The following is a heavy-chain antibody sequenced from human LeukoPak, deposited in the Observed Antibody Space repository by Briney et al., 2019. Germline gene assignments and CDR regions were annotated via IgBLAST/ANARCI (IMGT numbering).Heavy chain of an antibody. CDR1: GFTFGSYS. J-gene: IGHJ4*02. D-gene: IGHD6-6*01. Sequence: GGSLRLSCAASGFTFGSYSMNWVRQAPGKGLEWVSSISSSSSYIYYADSVKGRFTISRDNAKNSLYLQMNSLRAEDTAVYYCARKSSIAARNYFDYWGQGTLVTVSS. CDR3: ARKSSIAARNYFDY. CDR2: ISSSSSYI. V-gene: IGHV3-21*01.